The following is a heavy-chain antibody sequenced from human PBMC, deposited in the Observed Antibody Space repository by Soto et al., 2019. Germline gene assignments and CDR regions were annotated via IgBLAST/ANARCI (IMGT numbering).Heavy chain of an antibody. CDR3: ARRTWGMEV. D-gene: IGHD2-8*01. V-gene: IGHV4-4*02. Sequence: QVQLQESGPGLVKPSGTLSLTCAVSSGSIGTTNWWSWVRQTPGKGLEWIGEIFHSGNTYYNPSRASRVTISVDTSKNQFSLNLRSVTAADTAVYYCARRTWGMEVWGQRTTVTVSS. CDR1: SGSIGTTNW. J-gene: IGHJ6*02. CDR2: IFHSGNT.